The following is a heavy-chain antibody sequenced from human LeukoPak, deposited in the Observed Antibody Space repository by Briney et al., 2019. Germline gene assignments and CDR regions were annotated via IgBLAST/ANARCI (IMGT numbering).Heavy chain of an antibody. CDR1: GFTFSSYG. V-gene: IGHV3-23*01. Sequence: GGSLRLSCATSGFTFSSYGIHWVRQAPGKGLEWVSAISGSGGSTYYADSVKGRFTISRDNSKNTLYLQMNSLRAEDTAVYYCAKSKRLDYWGQGTLVTVSS. J-gene: IGHJ4*02. CDR2: ISGSGGST. CDR3: AKSKRLDY.